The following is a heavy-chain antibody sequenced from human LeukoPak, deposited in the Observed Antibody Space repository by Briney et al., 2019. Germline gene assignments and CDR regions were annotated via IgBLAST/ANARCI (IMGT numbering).Heavy chain of an antibody. CDR1: GYTFTSYD. Sequence: ASVKVSCKAAGYTFTSYDINWVRQATGQGLEWMGWMNPNSGNTGYAQKFQGRVTMTRNTSISTAYMELSSLRSGDTAVYYCARPRRARFGNWFDPWGQGTLVTVSS. CDR2: MNPNSGNT. V-gene: IGHV1-8*01. D-gene: IGHD3-10*01. J-gene: IGHJ5*02. CDR3: ARPRRARFGNWFDP.